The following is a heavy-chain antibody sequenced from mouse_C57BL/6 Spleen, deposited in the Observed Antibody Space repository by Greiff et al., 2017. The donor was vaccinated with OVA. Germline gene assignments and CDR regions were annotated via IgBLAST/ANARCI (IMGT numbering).Heavy chain of an antibody. J-gene: IGHJ2*01. Sequence: DVQLQESGPGLVKPSQSLSLTCSVTGYSITSGYYWNWIRQFPGNKLEWMGYISYDGSNNYNPSLKNRISITRDTSTNQFFLKLNSVTTEDTATYYCARNYDYDGQFDYWGQGTTLTVSS. CDR3: ARNYDYDGQFDY. CDR2: ISYDGSN. D-gene: IGHD2-4*01. CDR1: GYSITSGYY. V-gene: IGHV3-6*01.